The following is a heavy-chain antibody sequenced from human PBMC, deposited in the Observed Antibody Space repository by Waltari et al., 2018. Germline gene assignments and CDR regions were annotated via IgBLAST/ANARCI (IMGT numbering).Heavy chain of an antibody. CDR2: INHSGST. V-gene: IGHV4-34*01. J-gene: IGHJ4*02. CDR3: ARGTTPPIVVVPAAIQGHYFDY. Sequence: QVQLQQWGAGLLKPSETLSLTCAVYGGSFSGYYWSWISQPPGKGLEWIGEINHSGSTNYNPSLKSRVTISVDTSKNQFSLKLSSVTAADTAVYYCARGTTPPIVVVPAAIQGHYFDYWGQGTLVTVSS. D-gene: IGHD2-2*02. CDR1: GGSFSGYY.